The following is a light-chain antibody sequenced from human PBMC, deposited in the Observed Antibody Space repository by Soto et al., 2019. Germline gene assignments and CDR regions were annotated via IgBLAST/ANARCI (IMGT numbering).Light chain of an antibody. CDR2: GAS. CDR3: QQYNNWPPVT. Sequence: IVMTQSPATLSLSPGERATLSWRASQSVYNNLAWYQKKPGQAPRLLVYGASTRATGIPARFSGSGSGTELTLTISSLQPEDFAVYFRQQYNNWPPVTFGPGTKVDIK. V-gene: IGKV3-15*01. J-gene: IGKJ3*01. CDR1: QSVYNN.